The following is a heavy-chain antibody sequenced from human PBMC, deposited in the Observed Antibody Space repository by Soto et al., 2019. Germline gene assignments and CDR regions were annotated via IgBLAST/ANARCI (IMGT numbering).Heavy chain of an antibody. V-gene: IGHV1-69*01. Sequence: QVQLVQSGAEVKKPGSSVKVSCQASGDTFTSHAINWVRQAPGQGLEWMGGIIPIIATANYAQKFQARVTITADESTSTAYMELRSLRSEDTAVYYCAGEVSAAKRSYYYYGLDVWGQGTTVTVSS. J-gene: IGHJ6*02. D-gene: IGHD2-2*01. CDR1: GDTFTSHA. CDR3: AGEVSAAKRSYYYYGLDV. CDR2: IIPIIATA.